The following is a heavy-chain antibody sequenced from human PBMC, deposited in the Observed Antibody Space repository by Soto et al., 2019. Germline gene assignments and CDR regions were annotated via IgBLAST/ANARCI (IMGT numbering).Heavy chain of an antibody. CDR2: INTTNSST. J-gene: IGHJ4*02. V-gene: IGHV1-18*04. CDR1: GDSLASHY. D-gene: IGHD3-10*01. Sequence: GTPVKVSSKASGDSLASHYLRWVRQYPGQGLEWMGWINTTNSSTNFAQSLQGRVTMTTDTSTSTAYMELSSLRSDDTAVYYCARGGFGEVSLDYWGQGTQVTVSP. CDR3: ARGGFGEVSLDY.